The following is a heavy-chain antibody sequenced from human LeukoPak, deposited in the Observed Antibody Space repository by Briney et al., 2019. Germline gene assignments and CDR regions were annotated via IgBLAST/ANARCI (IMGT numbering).Heavy chain of an antibody. CDR1: GYTFTSHY. Sequence: ASVKVSCKASGYTFTSHYMHWVRQAPGQGLEWMGIINPSGGSTSYAQKFQGRVTITRDMSTSTAYMELSSLRSEDTAVYYCAAVASDHYLDSSGYFLPAFDIWGQGTMVTVSS. J-gene: IGHJ3*02. V-gene: IGHV1-46*01. CDR3: AAVASDHYLDSSGYFLPAFDI. D-gene: IGHD3-22*01. CDR2: INPSGGST.